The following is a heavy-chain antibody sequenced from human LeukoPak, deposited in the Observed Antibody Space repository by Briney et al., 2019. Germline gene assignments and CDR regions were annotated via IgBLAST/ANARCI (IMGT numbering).Heavy chain of an antibody. Sequence: GRSLRLSCAASGFTFSSYAMHWVRQAPGKGLEWVAVISYDGSNKYYADSVKGRFTISRDNSKNTLYLQMNSLRAEDTAVYYCARVSCWYRGAFDIWGQGTMVTVSS. D-gene: IGHD6-19*01. J-gene: IGHJ3*02. V-gene: IGHV3-30-3*01. CDR2: ISYDGSNK. CDR1: GFTFSSYA. CDR3: ARVSCWYRGAFDI.